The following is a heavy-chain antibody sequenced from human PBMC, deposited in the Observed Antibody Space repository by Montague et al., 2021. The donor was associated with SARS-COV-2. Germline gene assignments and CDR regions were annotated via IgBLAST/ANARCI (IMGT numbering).Heavy chain of an antibody. CDR3: ARVGRQQLVRLSGMDV. Sequence: SETLFLTCTVSGGSISSSSYYWGWIRQPPGKGLEWIGSIYYSGSTYYNPSLKSRVTISVDTSKNQFSLKLSSVTAADTAVYYCARVGRQQLVRLSGMDVWGQETTVTVSS. J-gene: IGHJ6*02. D-gene: IGHD6-13*01. CDR1: GGSISSSSYY. CDR2: IYYSGST. V-gene: IGHV4-39*07.